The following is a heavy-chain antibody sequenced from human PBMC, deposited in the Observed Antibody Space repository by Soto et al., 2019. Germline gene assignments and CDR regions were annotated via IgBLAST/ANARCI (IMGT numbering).Heavy chain of an antibody. D-gene: IGHD2-2*01. CDR1: GYTFTSYY. J-gene: IGHJ3*02. V-gene: IGHV1-46*01. CDR2: INPSGGST. Sequence: ASVKVSCKASGYTFTSYYMHWVRQAPGQGLEWMGIINPSGGSTSYAQKFQGRVTMTRDTSTSTVYMELSSLRSEDTAVYYCARNLIVPAAKDHPDAFDISGQGTMVTVSS. CDR3: ARNLIVPAAKDHPDAFDI.